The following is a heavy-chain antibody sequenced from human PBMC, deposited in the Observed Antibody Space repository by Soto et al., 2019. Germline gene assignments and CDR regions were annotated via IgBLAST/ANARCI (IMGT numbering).Heavy chain of an antibody. D-gene: IGHD1-26*01. V-gene: IGHV1-18*01. CDR3: GRERQWEPVPY. CDR1: GYSFSKYG. J-gene: IGHJ4*02. CDR2: ISGYNSNT. Sequence: VQLVQSGGEVKQPGASVKVSCRASGYSFSKYGITWVRQAPGQGLEWMGWISGYNSNTNYAQKFEGRVRMTKDTTRSTAYLEVRSLRLDDTAVYYCGRERQWEPVPYWGQGTPVTVSS.